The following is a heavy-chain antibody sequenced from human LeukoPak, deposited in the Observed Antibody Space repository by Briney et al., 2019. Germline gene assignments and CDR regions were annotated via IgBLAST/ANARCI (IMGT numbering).Heavy chain of an antibody. CDR1: GYTFTDNY. J-gene: IGHJ4*02. Sequence: WASVKVSCKVSGYTFTDNYMHWVQQAPGKGLEWMGLVDPEDGETIYAKKFQGRVPITADTSTDTAYMELSSLRSEDTAVYYCATHTRGRPEWGQGTLVTVSS. CDR3: ATHTRGRPE. CDR2: VDPEDGET. D-gene: IGHD6-6*01. V-gene: IGHV1-69-2*01.